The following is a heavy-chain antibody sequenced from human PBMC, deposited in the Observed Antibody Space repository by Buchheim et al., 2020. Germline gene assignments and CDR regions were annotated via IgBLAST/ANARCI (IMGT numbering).Heavy chain of an antibody. V-gene: IGHV3-23*01. CDR3: AVKDGTVANNLDD. CDR2: ISESGAST. Sequence: EVQLLESGGGLVQPGGSLRLSCAASGVTFSNYDMGWVRQAPGKGLEWVSTISESGASTFYAESVKGRFTISRANSRNTLYLQMSNLRAEDTAVEYCAVKDGTVANNLDDWGQGTL. D-gene: IGHD4/OR15-4a*01. CDR1: GVTFSNYD. J-gene: IGHJ4*02.